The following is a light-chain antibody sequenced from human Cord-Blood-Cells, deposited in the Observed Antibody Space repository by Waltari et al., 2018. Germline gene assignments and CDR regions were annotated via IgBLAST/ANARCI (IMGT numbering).Light chain of an antibody. CDR3: QSYDSSNQV. J-gene: IGLJ3*02. Sequence: NFMLTQPHSVSESPGTTLTISCTRRSGTIASNSVQWYQQRPGSAPTTVIYEDNQRPSGVPDRFSGSIDSSSNSASLTISGLKTEDEADYYCQSYDSSNQVFGGGTKLTVL. CDR2: EDN. CDR1: SGTIASNS. V-gene: IGLV6-57*03.